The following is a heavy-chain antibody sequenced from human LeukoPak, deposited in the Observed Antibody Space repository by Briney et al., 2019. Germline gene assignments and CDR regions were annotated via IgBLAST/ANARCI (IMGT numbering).Heavy chain of an antibody. CDR1: GGSISSFY. CDR2: IYSSGST. Sequence: TLSLTCTVSGGSISSFYWSWIRQPPGKGLEWIGYIYSSGSTNYNPSLKSRVTISVATSKNQFSLTLKPMTAADTAADVCVRSSGGVYYYDSSGYYYWGQGTLVTVSS. J-gene: IGHJ4*02. CDR3: VRSSGGVYYYDSSGYYY. V-gene: IGHV4-59*01. D-gene: IGHD3-22*01.